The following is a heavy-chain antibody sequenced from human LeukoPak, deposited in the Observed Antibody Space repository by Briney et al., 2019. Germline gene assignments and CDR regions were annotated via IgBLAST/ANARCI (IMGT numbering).Heavy chain of an antibody. CDR2: IYPGDSDT. CDR3: ARHHSSSWYWENDAFDI. Sequence: GESLKISCQGSGYSFTTYWIGWVRPMPGKGLEWMGIIYPGDSDTRYSPSFQGQVTISADKSISTAYLQWSSLKASDTAMYYCARHHSSSWYWENDAFDIWGQGTMVTVSS. V-gene: IGHV5-51*01. J-gene: IGHJ3*02. CDR1: GYSFTTYW. D-gene: IGHD6-13*01.